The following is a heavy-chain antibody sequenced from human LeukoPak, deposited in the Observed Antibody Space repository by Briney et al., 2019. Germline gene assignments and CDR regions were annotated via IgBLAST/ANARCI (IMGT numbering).Heavy chain of an antibody. J-gene: IGHJ4*02. CDR2: MWFDGSHK. CDR1: GFTLSNYG. CDR3: ARDTTGDPPPYYFDF. D-gene: IGHD7-27*01. Sequence: GRSLRLSCAASGFTLSNYGLHWVRQAPGKGLEWLAVMWFDGSHKYYADSVKGRFTISRDNSKSMLYLQMNSLRAEDTAVYYCARDTTGDPPPYYFDFWGQGSLVTVSS. V-gene: IGHV3-33*01.